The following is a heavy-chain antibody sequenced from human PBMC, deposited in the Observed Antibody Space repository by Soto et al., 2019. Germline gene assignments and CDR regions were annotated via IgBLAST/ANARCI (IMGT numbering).Heavy chain of an antibody. V-gene: IGHV1-18*01. J-gene: IGHJ4*02. Sequence: QVQLVQSGAEVKKPGASVKVSCKASGYTFTSYYISWVRQAPGQGLEWMGWISAYNGNTNYAQKLQGRVTMTTDTCTSTAYMDLRSLRSDDTAVCYFARDRPPVDSWGQGTLITVSS. CDR2: ISAYNGNT. CDR1: GYTFTSYY. CDR3: ARDRPPVDS.